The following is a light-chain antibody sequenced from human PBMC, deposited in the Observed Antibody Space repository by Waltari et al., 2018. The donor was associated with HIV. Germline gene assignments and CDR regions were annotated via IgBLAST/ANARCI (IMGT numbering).Light chain of an antibody. J-gene: IGLJ1*01. CDR3: ASWDDSLNGYV. V-gene: IGLV1-44*01. CDR2: SNN. Sequence: QSVLTQPPSASGTPWQRVTISCSGRSSNIGSNAVHWYQQLPGTAPKLLIYSNNQRPSGVPDRFSGSKSGTSASLAISGLQSEDEADYYCASWDDSLNGYVFGTGTKVTVL. CDR1: SSNIGSNA.